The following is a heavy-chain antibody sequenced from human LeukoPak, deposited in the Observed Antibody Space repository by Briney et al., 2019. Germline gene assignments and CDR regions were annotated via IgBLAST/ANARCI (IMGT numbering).Heavy chain of an antibody. J-gene: IGHJ3*02. D-gene: IGHD2/OR15-2a*01. CDR2: INPNSGGT. CDR1: GYTFTGYY. CDR3: ARDSSGLGDAFDI. V-gene: IGHV1-2*02. Sequence: ASVKVSCKASGYTFTGYYMHWVRQAPGQGLEWMGWINPNSGGTNYAQKFQGRVTMTRDTSISTAYMELSRLRSDDTAVYYCARDSSGLGDAFDIWGQGTVVTVSS.